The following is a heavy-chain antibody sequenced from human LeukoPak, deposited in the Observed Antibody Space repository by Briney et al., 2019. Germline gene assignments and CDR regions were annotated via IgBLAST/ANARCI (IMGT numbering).Heavy chain of an antibody. CDR2: INSDGSAT. V-gene: IGHV3-74*03. Sequence: GGSLRLSCAASGFTFTNYWMHWVRQAPGKGLVWVSYINSDGSATKYADSVKGRFTISRDNSKNTLYLQMNSLRAEDTAIYYCAKGGKWEPSGWLDYWGQGTLVTVSS. J-gene: IGHJ4*02. D-gene: IGHD1-26*01. CDR3: AKGGKWEPSGWLDY. CDR1: GFTFTNYW.